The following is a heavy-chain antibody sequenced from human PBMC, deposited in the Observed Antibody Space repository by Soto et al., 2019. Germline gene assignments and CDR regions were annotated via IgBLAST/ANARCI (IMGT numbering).Heavy chain of an antibody. CDR1: RWSLSRYS. Sequence: SLVRTCAVSRWSLSRYSRNWIRQPPGKGLEWIGYIYHSVSTLYNPSLKGRVTISVDKSKNQSSLKMSSVTAADMAVYYCARDQLEGNWFDPWGQGTLVTVSS. V-gene: IGHV4-30-2*01. CDR2: IYHSVST. J-gene: IGHJ5*02. D-gene: IGHD1-1*01. CDR3: ARDQLEGNWFDP.